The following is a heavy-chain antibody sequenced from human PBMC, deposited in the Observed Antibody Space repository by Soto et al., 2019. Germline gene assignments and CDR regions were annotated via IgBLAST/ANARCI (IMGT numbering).Heavy chain of an antibody. CDR1: GGSISSYY. Sequence: LSLTCTVSGGSISSYYWSWIRQPPGKGLEWIGYIYYSGSTNYNPSLKSRVTISVDTSKNQFSLKLSSVTAADTAVYYCARVGAYYDFWSGYYYGLDVWGQGTTVTVSS. V-gene: IGHV4-59*01. CDR2: IYYSGST. CDR3: ARVGAYYDFWSGYYYGLDV. D-gene: IGHD3-3*01. J-gene: IGHJ6*02.